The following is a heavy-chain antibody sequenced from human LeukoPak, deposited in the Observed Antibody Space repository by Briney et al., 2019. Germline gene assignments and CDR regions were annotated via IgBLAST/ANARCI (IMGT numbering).Heavy chain of an antibody. CDR2: ISSSSSYI. CDR3: ARDEYCSSTSCYTKAFDI. CDR1: GFTFSSYS. J-gene: IGHJ3*02. Sequence: GGSLRLSCAASGFTFSSYSMNWVRQAPGKGLEWVSSISSSSSYIYYADSVKGRFTISRDNAKNSLYLQMNSLRAEDTAVYYCARDEYCSSTSCYTKAFDIWGQGTMVTVSS. V-gene: IGHV3-21*01. D-gene: IGHD2-2*02.